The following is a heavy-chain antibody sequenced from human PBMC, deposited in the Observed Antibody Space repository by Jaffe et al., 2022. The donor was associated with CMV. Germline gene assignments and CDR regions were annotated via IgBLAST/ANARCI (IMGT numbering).Heavy chain of an antibody. CDR3: ARHAGSSGWHNPDNWFDP. Sequence: EAQLVESGGGLVQPGGSLRLSCAVSGFTFTNYDMNWVRQAPGKGLEWVSYITRNGATIYYADSVKGRFTVSRDNAKNSLYLQMDSLRAEDTATYYCARHAGSSGWHNPDNWFDPWGQGTQVTVSS. D-gene: IGHD6-19*01. CDR1: GFTFTNYD. CDR2: ITRNGATI. J-gene: IGHJ5*02. V-gene: IGHV3-48*03.